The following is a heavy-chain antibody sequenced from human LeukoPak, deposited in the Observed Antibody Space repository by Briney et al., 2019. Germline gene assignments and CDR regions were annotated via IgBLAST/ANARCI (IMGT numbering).Heavy chain of an antibody. Sequence: SQTLSLTCATSGDSVSSNNTAWNWIRQSPSRGLEWLGRTYYRSKWYSNYAVSVRSRIIINPDTSKNQFSLQLNSVTPEDTALYYCARGTWGSTYYFDYWGQGTLVTVSS. D-gene: IGHD7-27*01. CDR1: GDSVSSNNTA. J-gene: IGHJ4*02. V-gene: IGHV6-1*01. CDR3: ARGTWGSTYYFDY. CDR2: TYYRSKWYS.